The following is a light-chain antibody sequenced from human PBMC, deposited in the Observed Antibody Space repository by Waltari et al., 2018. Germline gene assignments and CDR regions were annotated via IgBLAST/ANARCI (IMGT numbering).Light chain of an antibody. J-gene: IGLJ3*02. CDR2: DVI. CDR3: SSYTRSSTWV. V-gene: IGLV2-14*01. Sequence: QPALTQPASASGSPGQSITLSCTGTSSDVGGYNLFPWYQQHPGKAPKLMIYDVIERPSGVSNRFSGAKSGNTASLTISGLQAEDEAVYYCSSYTRSSTWVFGGGNKLTVL. CDR1: SSDVGGYNL.